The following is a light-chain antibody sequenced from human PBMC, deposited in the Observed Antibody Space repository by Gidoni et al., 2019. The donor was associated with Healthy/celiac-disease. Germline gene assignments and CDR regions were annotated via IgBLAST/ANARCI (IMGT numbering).Light chain of an antibody. Sequence: SYELTHPPSVSVSPGQTARITCSGDALPKQYAYWYQQKPGQAPVLVIYKDSERPSGIPERFSGSSSGTTVTLTISGVQAEDEADYYCQSADSSNWVFGGGTKLTVL. J-gene: IGLJ3*02. CDR3: QSADSSNWV. CDR2: KDS. V-gene: IGLV3-25*02. CDR1: ALPKQY.